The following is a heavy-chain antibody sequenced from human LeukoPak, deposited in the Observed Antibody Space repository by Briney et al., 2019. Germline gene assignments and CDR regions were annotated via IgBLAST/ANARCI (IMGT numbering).Heavy chain of an antibody. Sequence: GGSLRLSCVASGFTFSADSMNWVRQVPGKGLEWLSYISSIGKTIYYADSVKARFTVSRDNANNSLYLHVHGLSAGDTAIYYCARGKYYSAWGQGTLVTASS. CDR2: ISSIGKTI. D-gene: IGHD2-21*01. CDR1: GFTFSADS. J-gene: IGHJ5*02. V-gene: IGHV3-48*04. CDR3: ARGKYYSA.